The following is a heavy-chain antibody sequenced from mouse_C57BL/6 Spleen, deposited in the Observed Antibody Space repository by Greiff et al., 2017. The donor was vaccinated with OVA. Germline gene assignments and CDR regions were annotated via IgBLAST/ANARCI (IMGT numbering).Heavy chain of an antibody. CDR3: EREGYYGSSYGY. CDR2: IDPSDSET. Sequence: QVQLKQPGAELVRPGSSVKLSCKASGYTFTSYWMHWVKQRPIQGLEWIGNIDPSDSETHYNQKFKDQATLTVYKSSSTSYMQLSSLTSEDSAVYYCEREGYYGSSYGYWGQGTTLTVSS. V-gene: IGHV1-52*01. CDR1: GYTFTSYW. D-gene: IGHD1-1*01. J-gene: IGHJ2*01.